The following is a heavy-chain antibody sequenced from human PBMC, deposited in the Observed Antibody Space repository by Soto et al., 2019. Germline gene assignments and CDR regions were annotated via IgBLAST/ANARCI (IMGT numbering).Heavy chain of an antibody. CDR1: GFTFSSYA. CDR2: ISGSGGST. V-gene: IGHV3-23*01. J-gene: IGHJ4*02. D-gene: IGHD6-19*01. CDR3: AKDAYPVNGWYYFDL. Sequence: GGSLRLSCAASGFTFSSYAMSWVRQAPGKGLEWLSGISGSGGSTDYADSVKGRFTISRDNSKNTLYLQMNSLRAEDTAVYYCAKDAYPVNGWYYFDLWGQGTLVTVSS.